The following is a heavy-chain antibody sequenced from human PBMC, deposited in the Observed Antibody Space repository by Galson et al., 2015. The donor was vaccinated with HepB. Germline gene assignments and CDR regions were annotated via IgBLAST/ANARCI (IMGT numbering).Heavy chain of an antibody. CDR1: GFTFTSSA. J-gene: IGHJ6*02. CDR3: AADGTMSRDNYYYYGMDV. Sequence: SVKVSCKASGFTFTSSAVQWVRQARGQRLEWIGWIVVGSGNTNYAQKFQERVTITRDMSTSTAYMELSSLRSEDTAVYYCAADGTMSRDNYYYYGMDVWGRGTTVTVSS. CDR2: IVVGSGNT. V-gene: IGHV1-58*01. D-gene: IGHD3-3*01.